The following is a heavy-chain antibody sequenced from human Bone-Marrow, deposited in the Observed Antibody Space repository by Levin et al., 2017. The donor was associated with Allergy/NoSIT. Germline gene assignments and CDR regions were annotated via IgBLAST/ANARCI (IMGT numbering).Heavy chain of an antibody. V-gene: IGHV3-30*04. CDR2: ISYDGSNK. CDR3: ARGDSGSYFLIHYGMDG. Sequence: GGSLRLSCAASGFTFSSYAMHWVRQAPGKGLEWVAVISYDGSNKYYADSVKGRFTISRDNSKNTLYLQMNSLRAEDTAVYYCARGDSGSYFLIHYGMDGWGQGTTVTVSS. D-gene: IGHD1-26*01. CDR1: GFTFSSYA. J-gene: IGHJ6*02.